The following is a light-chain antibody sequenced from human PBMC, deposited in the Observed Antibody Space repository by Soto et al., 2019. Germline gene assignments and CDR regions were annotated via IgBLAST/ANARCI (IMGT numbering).Light chain of an antibody. J-gene: IGKJ1*01. V-gene: IGKV3-11*01. CDR3: QQYGSSPKT. CDR2: DAS. Sequence: EIVLTHSPATLSLSPCEGATLSLRASQSVSRSLAWYQQKPGQAPRLLIYDASNRATGIPARFSGSGSGTDFTLTISSLEPEDFAVYYCQQYGSSPKTFGQGTKVDI. CDR1: QSVSRS.